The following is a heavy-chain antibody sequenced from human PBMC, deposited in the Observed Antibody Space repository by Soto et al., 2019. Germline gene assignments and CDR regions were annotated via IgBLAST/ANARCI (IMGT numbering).Heavy chain of an antibody. CDR2: IYHSGGP. D-gene: IGHD3-22*01. J-gene: IGHJ4*02. CDR3: ARTKYYYDSTAYIFDY. CDR1: GGSISSGDY. V-gene: IGHV4-30-4*01. Sequence: LSLTCTVSGGSISSGDYWSWIRQPPGKGLEWIGYIYHSGGPYYNPSLNSRATMSVDTSRNQFSLKLSSVSAADTAVYYCARTKYYYDSTAYIFDYWGQGALVTVSS.